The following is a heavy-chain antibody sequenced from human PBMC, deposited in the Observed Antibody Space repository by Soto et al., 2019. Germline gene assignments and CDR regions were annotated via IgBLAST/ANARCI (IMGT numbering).Heavy chain of an antibody. D-gene: IGHD3-22*01. CDR2: ISSSGSAI. CDR1: GFTFSSYE. J-gene: IGHJ4*02. CDR3: ASLPYYYNNGANVGSGY. Sequence: PGGSLRLSCAASGFTFSSYEMNWVRQAPGKGLEWFSYISSSGSAIFYADSVKGRFTISRDNAKNSLYLQMNSLRAEDTAVYYCASLPYYYNNGANVGSGYWGQGTLVTVSS. V-gene: IGHV3-48*03.